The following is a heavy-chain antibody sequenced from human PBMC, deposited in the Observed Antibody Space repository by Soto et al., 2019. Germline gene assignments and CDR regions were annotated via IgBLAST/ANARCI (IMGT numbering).Heavy chain of an antibody. CDR2: FDPEDGET. Sequence: ASVKVSCKVSGYTLTELSMHWVRQAPGKGLEWMGGFDPEDGETIYAQKFQGRVTMTEDTSTDTACMELSSLRSEDTAVYYCATSAYYDFWSGYYTGVDVWGQGTTVTVSS. V-gene: IGHV1-24*01. J-gene: IGHJ6*02. D-gene: IGHD3-3*01. CDR3: ATSAYYDFWSGYYTGVDV. CDR1: GYTLTELS.